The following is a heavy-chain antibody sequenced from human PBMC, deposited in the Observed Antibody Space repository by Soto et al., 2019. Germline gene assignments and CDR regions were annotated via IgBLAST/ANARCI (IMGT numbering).Heavy chain of an antibody. CDR3: ATAIYCGGYCYQRVDY. D-gene: IGHD2-21*02. CDR1: VFTFSIYA. Sequence: EVQLLESGGGLVQPGGSLRLSCAASVFTFSIYAMSWVRQAPGKGLEWVSAIGGSGVNTYYADSVKGRFTISRDNSKNTQYLQMNSLRAEDTAVYYCATAIYCGGYCYQRVDYWGQGTLVTVSS. V-gene: IGHV3-23*01. J-gene: IGHJ4*02. CDR2: IGGSGVNT.